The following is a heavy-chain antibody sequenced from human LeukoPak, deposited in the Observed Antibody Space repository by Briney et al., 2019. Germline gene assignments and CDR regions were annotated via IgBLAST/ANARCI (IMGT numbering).Heavy chain of an antibody. D-gene: IGHD3-22*01. CDR1: GFTFSSYG. J-gene: IGHJ4*02. V-gene: IGHV3-30*02. Sequence: GGSLRLSCAASGFTFSSYGMHWVRQAPGKGLEWVAFIRYDGSNKYYADSVKGRFTISRDNSKNTLYLQMNSLRAEDTAVYYCAKPRYDSSGYESGYFDYWGQGTLVTVSS. CDR2: IRYDGSNK. CDR3: AKPRYDSSGYESGYFDY.